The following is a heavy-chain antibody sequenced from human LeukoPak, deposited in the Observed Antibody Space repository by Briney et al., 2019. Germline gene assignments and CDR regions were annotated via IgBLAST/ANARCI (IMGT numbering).Heavy chain of an antibody. J-gene: IGHJ5*02. Sequence: SETLSLTCSVSDGSITNNSYYWGWIRQPPGKGLEWIGNIFHSGTTYYKPSLKSRVTISVDTSKNHFSLKLSSVTAADTAVYYCARRYPTYYYGSGSYYKRNWFDPWGQGTLVTVSS. CDR1: DGSITNNSYY. CDR2: IFHSGTT. V-gene: IGHV4-39*02. D-gene: IGHD3-10*01. CDR3: ARRYPTYYYGSGSYYKRNWFDP.